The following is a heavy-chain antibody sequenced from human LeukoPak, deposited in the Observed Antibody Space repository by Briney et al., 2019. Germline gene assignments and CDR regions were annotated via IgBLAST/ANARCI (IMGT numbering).Heavy chain of an antibody. V-gene: IGHV3-23*01. D-gene: IGHD5-12*01. CDR2: ISGSGGST. Sequence: GGSLRLSCAASGFTFSSYAMSWVRQAPGKGLEWVSAISGSGGSTYYADSVKGRFTISRDNSKNTPYLQMNSLRAEDTAVYYCAKDDYSGYARGAFDIWDQGTMVTVSS. CDR3: AKDDYSGYARGAFDI. J-gene: IGHJ3*02. CDR1: GFTFSSYA.